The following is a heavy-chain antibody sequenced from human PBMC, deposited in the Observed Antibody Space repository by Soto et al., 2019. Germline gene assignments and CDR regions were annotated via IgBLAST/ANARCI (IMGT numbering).Heavy chain of an antibody. J-gene: IGHJ4*02. CDR3: ARGLRSSSSWVRGVWFPR. Sequence: SETLSLTCAVYGGSFSGYYWSWIRQPPGKGLEWIGEINHSGSTNYNPSLKSRVTISVDTSKNQFSLKLSSVTAADTAVYYCARGLRSSSSWVRGVWFPRWGQGTLVTVSS. V-gene: IGHV4-34*01. CDR2: INHSGST. D-gene: IGHD6-6*01. CDR1: GGSFSGYY.